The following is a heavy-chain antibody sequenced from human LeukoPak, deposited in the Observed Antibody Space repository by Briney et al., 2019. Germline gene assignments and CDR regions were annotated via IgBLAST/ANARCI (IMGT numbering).Heavy chain of an antibody. V-gene: IGHV3-21*01. CDR3: AKSPRPRGYSKKDWFDP. CDR2: ISSSSSYI. CDR1: GFTFSSYS. Sequence: PGGSLRLSCAASGFTFSSYSMNWVRQAPGKGLEWVSSISSSSSYIYYADSVKGRFTISRDNAKNSLYLQMNSLRAEDTAVYYCAKSPRPRGYSKKDWFDPWGQGTLVTVSS. D-gene: IGHD5-12*01. J-gene: IGHJ5*02.